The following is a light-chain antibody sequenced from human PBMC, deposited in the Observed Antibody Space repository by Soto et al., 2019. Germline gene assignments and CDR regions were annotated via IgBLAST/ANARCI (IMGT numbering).Light chain of an antibody. CDR3: QQYNNWPCT. CDR2: GAS. Sequence: EIVMTQSPATLSVSPGERATLSCRASQSVSSVLAWYQQKPGQAPRLLFYGASARAAGVPARFSGSGSGTEFTLTISSLQSEDFAVYYCQQYNNWPCTFGQGTKVEIK. V-gene: IGKV3-15*01. CDR1: QSVSSV. J-gene: IGKJ1*01.